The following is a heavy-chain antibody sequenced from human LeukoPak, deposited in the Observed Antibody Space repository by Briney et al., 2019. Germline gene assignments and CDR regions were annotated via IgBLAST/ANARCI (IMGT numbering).Heavy chain of an antibody. D-gene: IGHD1-26*01. J-gene: IGHJ1*01. CDR3: ARHASGSYNNFQH. V-gene: IGHV4-39*01. CDR2: IYSSGNT. Sequence: PLGTLGLTCIVSGGSISNSNYYWGWVPQPPGKGLEGIGSIYSSGNTYYNPSLKSRVTMSVDTSKDQFSLNLSFVTAADTAVYYCARHASGSYNNFQHWGQGTLVTVSS. CDR1: GGSISNSNYY.